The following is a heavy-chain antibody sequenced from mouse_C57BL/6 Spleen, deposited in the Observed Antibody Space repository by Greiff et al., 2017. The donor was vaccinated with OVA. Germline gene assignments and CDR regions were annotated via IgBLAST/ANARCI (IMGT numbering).Heavy chain of an antibody. J-gene: IGHJ4*01. CDR1: GYTFTSYW. CDR2: IDPSDSYT. Sequence: VQLQQPGAELVMPGASVKLSCKASGYTFTSYWMHWVKQRPGQGLEWIGEIDPSDSYTNYNQKFKGKSTLTVDKSSSPAYMQLSSLTSEDSAVYYCERSLRNSSYGDYAMDYWGQGTTVTVSS. CDR3: ERSLRNSSYGDYAMDY. D-gene: IGHD3-2*02. V-gene: IGHV1-69*01.